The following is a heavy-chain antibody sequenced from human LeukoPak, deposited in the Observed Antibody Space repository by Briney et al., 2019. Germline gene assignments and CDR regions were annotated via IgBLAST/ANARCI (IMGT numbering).Heavy chain of an antibody. V-gene: IGHV3-30-3*01. CDR3: ANGGTYSSGP. CDR1: GFTFSSYA. Sequence: GGSLRLSCAASGFTFSSYAMHWVRQAPGKGLEWVAVISYDGSNKYYADSVKGRFTISRDNSKNTLYLQMNSLRAEDTAVYYCANGGTYSSGPWGQGTLVTVSS. J-gene: IGHJ5*02. CDR2: ISYDGSNK. D-gene: IGHD3-22*01.